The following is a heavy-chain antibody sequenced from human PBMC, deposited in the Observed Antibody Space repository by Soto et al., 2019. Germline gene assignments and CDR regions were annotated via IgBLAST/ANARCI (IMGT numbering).Heavy chain of an antibody. CDR1: GGTFSSYA. CDR3: AREGEIAMLKGRDAFVI. CDR2: LIPIFGTP. V-gene: IGHV1-69*06. J-gene: IGHJ3*02. Sequence: QVQLVQSGAEVKKPGSSVKVSCNASGGTFSSYAISWVRPAPGQGLEWMGGLIPIFGTPNYAQKFQGRVTITADNSTSAAYMELSSLRSEDTAMYYWAREGEIAMLKGRDAFVIWGQGPMVTVSS. D-gene: IGHD2-2*01.